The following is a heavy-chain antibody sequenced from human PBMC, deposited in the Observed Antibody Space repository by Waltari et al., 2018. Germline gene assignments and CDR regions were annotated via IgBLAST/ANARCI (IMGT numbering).Heavy chain of an antibody. V-gene: IGHV1-3*01. D-gene: IGHD4-17*01. CDR1: GYTFTSYA. CDR3: AITVTTWRVYYDYYGMDV. J-gene: IGHJ6*02. Sequence: QVQLVQSGAEVKKPGASVKVSCKASGYTFTSYAMHWVRQAPGQRLEWMGWINAGNGNTKYSQKFQGRVTMTRDTAASTAYMELSSLRSEDTAVYYCAITVTTWRVYYDYYGMDVWGQGTTVTVSS. CDR2: INAGNGNT.